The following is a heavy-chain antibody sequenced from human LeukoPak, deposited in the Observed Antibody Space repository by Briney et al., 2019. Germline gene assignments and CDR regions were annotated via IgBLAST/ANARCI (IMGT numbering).Heavy chain of an antibody. CDR2: IIPIFGTA. D-gene: IGHD5-24*01. CDR3: ARVGMATTYGAFDY. CDR1: GYTFTGYY. V-gene: IGHV1-69*05. J-gene: IGHJ4*02. Sequence: GASVKVSCKASGYTFTGYYMHWVRQAPGQGLEWMGGIIPIFGTANYAQKFQGRVTITTDESTSTAYMELSSLRSEDTAVYYCARVGMATTYGAFDYWGQGTLVAVS.